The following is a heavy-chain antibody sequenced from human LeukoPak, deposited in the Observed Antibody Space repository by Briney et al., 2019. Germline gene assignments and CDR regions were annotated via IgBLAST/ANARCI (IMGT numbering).Heavy chain of an antibody. D-gene: IGHD6-19*01. CDR2: IYYSGST. CDR1: GGSISSSSYY. V-gene: IGHV4-39*07. Sequence: PSETLSLTCTVSGGSISSSSYYWDWIRQPPGKGLEWIGSIYYSGSTYYNPSLKSRVTISVDTSKNQLSLKLSSVIAADTAVYYCARGRTAGSGRYLRIKGWVDPWGQGTLVTVSS. CDR3: ARGRTAGSGRYLRIKGWVDP. J-gene: IGHJ5*02.